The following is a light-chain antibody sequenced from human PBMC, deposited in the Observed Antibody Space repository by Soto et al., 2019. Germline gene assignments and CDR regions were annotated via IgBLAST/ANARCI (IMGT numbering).Light chain of an antibody. CDR2: GAS. CDR3: QQYGSSPLT. V-gene: IGKV3-20*01. Sequence: ETVLTHSPGTLSLSPGERATLSCRASQTIRSNYLAWYRQTPGQAPRLLIYGASNRATGIADRFSGNGSGTDFTLILSRLEPEDFALYYCQQYGSSPLTFGQGTKGEIK. J-gene: IGKJ1*01. CDR1: QTIRSNY.